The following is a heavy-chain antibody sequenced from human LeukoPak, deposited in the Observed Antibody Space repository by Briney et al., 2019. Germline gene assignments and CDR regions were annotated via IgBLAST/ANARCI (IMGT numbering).Heavy chain of an antibody. V-gene: IGHV4-38-2*02. CDR1: GYSISSGYY. CDR3: AREGSSSYYTFDI. Sequence: SETLSLTCAVSGYSISSGYYWGWIRQPPGKGLEWIGSIYHSGSTYYNPSLKSRVTISVDTSKNQFSLKLSSVTAADTAVYYCAREGSSSYYTFDIWGQGTMVTVSS. D-gene: IGHD6-13*01. CDR2: IYHSGST. J-gene: IGHJ3*02.